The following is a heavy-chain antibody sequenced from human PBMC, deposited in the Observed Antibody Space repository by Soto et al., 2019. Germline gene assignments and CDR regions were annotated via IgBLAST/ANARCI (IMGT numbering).Heavy chain of an antibody. V-gene: IGHV4-34*01. CDR3: ARGPYCSSTSCLGGWFDP. D-gene: IGHD2-2*01. Sequence: PSETLSLTCAVYGGSFSGYYWSWIRQPPGKGLEWIGEINHSGSTNYNPSLKSRVTISVDTSKNQFSLKLSSVTAADTAVYYCARGPYCSSTSCLGGWFDPWGQGTLVTVSS. CDR1: GGSFSGYY. J-gene: IGHJ5*02. CDR2: INHSGST.